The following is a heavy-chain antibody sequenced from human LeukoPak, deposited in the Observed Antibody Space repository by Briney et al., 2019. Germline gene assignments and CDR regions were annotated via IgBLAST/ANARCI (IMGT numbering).Heavy chain of an antibody. CDR3: ARDLRRRGGGNWFDP. CDR1: GGSVTDYY. CDR2: IYYTGT. Sequence: PSETLSLTCTVSGGSVTDYYWSWIRQSPGKGLEWIGYIYYTGTSYNPSLKSRVTISADTSKNQFSLKLSSVTAADTAVYYCARDLRRRGGGNWFDPWGQGTLVTVSS. J-gene: IGHJ5*02. D-gene: IGHD3-10*01. V-gene: IGHV4-59*02.